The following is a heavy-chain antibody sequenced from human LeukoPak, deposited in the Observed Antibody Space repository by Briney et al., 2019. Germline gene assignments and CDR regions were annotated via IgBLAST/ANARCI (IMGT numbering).Heavy chain of an antibody. CDR3: ARNGGNSDFDY. V-gene: IGHV3-7*03. D-gene: IGHD4-23*01. Sequence: GGSLRLSCAASGFTFSNYWMSWVRQAPGKGLEWVANIKLDGSEKYYVDSVKGRFTISRDNAKNSLYLQMNGLRAADTAVYYCARNGGNSDFDYWGQGTLVTVSS. CDR1: GFTFSNYW. J-gene: IGHJ4*02. CDR2: IKLDGSEK.